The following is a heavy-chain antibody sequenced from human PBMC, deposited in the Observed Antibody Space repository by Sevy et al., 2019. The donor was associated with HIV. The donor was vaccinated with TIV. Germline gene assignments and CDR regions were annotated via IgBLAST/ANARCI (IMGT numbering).Heavy chain of an antibody. D-gene: IGHD6-19*01. V-gene: IGHV4-34*01. CDR3: ARGWYSSGWYRFVAFDI. Sequence: SETLSLTCAVYGGSFSGYYWSWIRQPPGKGLEWIGEINHSGSTNYNPSLKSRVTISVDTSKNQFSLKLSSVTAADTAVDYCARGWYSSGWYRFVAFDIWGQGTMVTVSS. CDR2: INHSGST. J-gene: IGHJ3*02. CDR1: GGSFSGYY.